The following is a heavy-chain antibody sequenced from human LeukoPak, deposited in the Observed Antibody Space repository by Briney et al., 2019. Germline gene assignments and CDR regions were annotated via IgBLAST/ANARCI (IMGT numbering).Heavy chain of an antibody. CDR3: ARDRWFGELSPFYYMDV. Sequence: SETLSLTCTVSGGSISSYYWSWLRQPAGKGLEWIGRIYTSGSTNYNSSLKSRVTMSVDTSKNQFPLKPSSVTAADTAVYYCARDRWFGELSPFYYMDVWGKGTTVTVSS. J-gene: IGHJ6*03. V-gene: IGHV4-4*07. D-gene: IGHD3-10*01. CDR1: GGSISSYY. CDR2: IYTSGST.